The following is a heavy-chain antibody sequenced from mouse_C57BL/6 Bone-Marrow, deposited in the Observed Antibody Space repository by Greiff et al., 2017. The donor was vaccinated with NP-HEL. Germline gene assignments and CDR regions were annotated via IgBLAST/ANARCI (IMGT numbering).Heavy chain of an antibody. CDR2: IRSKSNNYAT. J-gene: IGHJ4*01. CDR1: GFSFNTYA. D-gene: IGHD1-1*01. CDR3: VRHGGTTVAHYYAMDY. Sequence: EVMLVESGGGLVQPKGSLKLSCAASGFSFNTYAMNWVRQAPGKGLEWVARIRSKSNNYATYYADSVKDRFTISRDDSESMLYLQMNNLKTEDTAMYYCVRHGGTTVAHYYAMDYWGQGTSVTVSS. V-gene: IGHV10-1*01.